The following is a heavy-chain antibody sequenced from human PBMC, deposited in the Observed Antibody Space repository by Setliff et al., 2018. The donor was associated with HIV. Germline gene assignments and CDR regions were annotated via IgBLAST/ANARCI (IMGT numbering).Heavy chain of an antibody. D-gene: IGHD6-6*01. V-gene: IGHV1-18*01. J-gene: IGHJ6*02. CDR2: ISGYSGHT. CDR1: GYTFSDYD. CDR3: ARDLVLVGYYYYGMDV. Sequence: GASVKVSCKTSGYTFSDYDVAWVRQAPGQGLEWMGWISGYSGHTSYAQKFQGRVTITRDTSASTAYMELSSLRSEDTAVYYCARDLVLVGYYYYGMDVWGQGTTVTVSS.